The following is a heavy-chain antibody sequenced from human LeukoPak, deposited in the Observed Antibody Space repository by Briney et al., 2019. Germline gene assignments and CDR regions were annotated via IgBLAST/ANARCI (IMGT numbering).Heavy chain of an antibody. CDR2: IYYSGST. CDR3: ARYYYDSSGNVGYFDY. V-gene: IGHV4-31*03. J-gene: IGHJ4*02. D-gene: IGHD3-22*01. Sequence: SETLSLTCTVSGGSISSGGYYWSWIRQHPGKGLEWIGYIYYSGSTYYNPSLKSRVTISVDTSKNQFSLKLSSVTAADTAVYYCARYYYDSSGNVGYFDYWAREPWSPSPQ. CDR1: GGSISSGGYY.